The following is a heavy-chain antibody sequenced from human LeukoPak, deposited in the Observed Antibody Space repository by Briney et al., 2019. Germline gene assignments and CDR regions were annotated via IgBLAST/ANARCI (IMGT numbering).Heavy chain of an antibody. J-gene: IGHJ4*02. CDR2: IKQDGSEK. D-gene: IGHD3-16*01. CDR3: ASDPDWGSDY. Sequence: GGSLRLSCAASGFTFSGYWMSWVRQAPGKGLEWVANIKQDGSEKHYVDSVKGRFTISRDNAENSLYLQMNSLRAEDSAVYYCASDPDWGSDYWGQGTLVTVSS. V-gene: IGHV3-7*01. CDR1: GFTFSGYW.